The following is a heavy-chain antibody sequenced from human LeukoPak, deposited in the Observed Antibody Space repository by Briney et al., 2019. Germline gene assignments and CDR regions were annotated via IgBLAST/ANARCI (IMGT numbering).Heavy chain of an antibody. CDR3: ARDFLDSSGYYYGMDY. CDR2: INPSGGST. J-gene: IGHJ4*02. Sequence: ASVKVSCKASGYTFTSYYMHWVRQAPGQGLEWMGIINPSGGSTSYAQKFQGRVTMTRDTSTSTVYMELSSLRSEDTAVYYCARDFLDSSGYYYGMDYWGQGTLVTVSS. D-gene: IGHD3-22*01. CDR1: GYTFTSYY. V-gene: IGHV1-46*01.